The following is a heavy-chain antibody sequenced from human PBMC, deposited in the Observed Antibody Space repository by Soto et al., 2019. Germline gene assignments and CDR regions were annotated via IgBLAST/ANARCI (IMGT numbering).Heavy chain of an antibody. CDR3: ARDLTTVVTPYYFGY. CDR1: GFTFSSYA. CDR2: ISYDGSNK. Sequence: QVQLVESGGGVVQPGRSLRLSCAASGFTFSSYAMHWVRQAPGKGLEWVAVISYDGSNKYYADSVKGRFTISRDNSTNTLYLQMNSLRAEDTAVYYCARDLTTVVTPYYFGYWGQGTLVTVSS. V-gene: IGHV3-30-3*01. J-gene: IGHJ4*02. D-gene: IGHD4-17*01.